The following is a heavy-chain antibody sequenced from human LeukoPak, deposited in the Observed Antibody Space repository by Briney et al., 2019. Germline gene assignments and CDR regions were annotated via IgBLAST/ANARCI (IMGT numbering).Heavy chain of an antibody. V-gene: IGHV3-66*01. CDR2: IYSGGST. J-gene: IGHJ4*02. D-gene: IGHD3-10*01. Sequence: GGSLRLSCAASGFTFSSYNMNWVRQAPGKGLEWVSVIYSGGSTYYADSVKGRFTISRDNSKNTLYLQMNSLRAEDTAVYYCARGGGGYGSGSYNNYWGQGTLVTVSS. CDR3: ARGGGGYGSGSYNNY. CDR1: GFTFSSYN.